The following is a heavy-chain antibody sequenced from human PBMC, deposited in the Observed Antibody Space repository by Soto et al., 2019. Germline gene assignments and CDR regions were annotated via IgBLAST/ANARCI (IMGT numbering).Heavy chain of an antibody. D-gene: IGHD5-12*01. V-gene: IGHV3-30-3*01. Sequence: QVQLVESGGGVVQPGRSLRLSCAASGFTFSSYAMHWVRQAPGKGLEWVAVISYDGSNKYYADSVKGRFTIPRDNSKNTLYLQMNSLRAEDTAVYYCARDRRGGYDSFDYWGQGTLVTVSS. CDR1: GFTFSSYA. J-gene: IGHJ4*02. CDR2: ISYDGSNK. CDR3: ARDRRGGYDSFDY.